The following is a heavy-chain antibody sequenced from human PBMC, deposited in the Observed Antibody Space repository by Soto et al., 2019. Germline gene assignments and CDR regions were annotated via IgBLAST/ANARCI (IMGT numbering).Heavy chain of an antibody. CDR3: AIYDDNTVYLDY. J-gene: IGHJ4*02. D-gene: IGHD3-22*01. CDR2: IYYRGST. Sequence: QVQLQESGPGLVKPSQTLSLTCTVSVGSISSVDYYWSWIRQPPGKGLEWFGYIYYRGSTYFNPSLKSRVTISEDTFQNQFSLKLISVTAADTAVYYCAIYDDNTVYLDYWCQGTLVTVSS. CDR1: VGSISSVDYY. V-gene: IGHV4-30-4*01.